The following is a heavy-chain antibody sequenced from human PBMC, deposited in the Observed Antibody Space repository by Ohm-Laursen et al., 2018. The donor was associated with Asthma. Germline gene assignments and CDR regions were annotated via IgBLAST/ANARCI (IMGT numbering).Heavy chain of an antibody. D-gene: IGHD6-19*01. CDR1: GFTFSSYA. CDR2: ISGSGGGT. J-gene: IGHJ4*02. V-gene: IGHV3-23*01. CDR3: AKDRGLYSSGWYYFDY. Sequence: SLRLSCAASGFTFSSYAMSWVRQAPGKGLEWVSAISGSGGGTYYADSVKGRFTISRDNSKNTLYLQMNSLRAEDTAVYYCAKDRGLYSSGWYYFDYWGQGTLVTVSS.